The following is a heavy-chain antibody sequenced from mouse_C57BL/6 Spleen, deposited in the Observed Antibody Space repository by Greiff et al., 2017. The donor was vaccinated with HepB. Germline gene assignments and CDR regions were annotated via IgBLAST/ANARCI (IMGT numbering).Heavy chain of an antibody. D-gene: IGHD1-1*01. Sequence: EVQGVESGGDLVKPGGSLKLSCAASGFTFSSYGMSWVRQTPDKRLEWVATISSGGSYTYYPDSVKGRFTISRDNAKNTLYLQMSSLKSEDTAMYDCARREATWDFDYWGQGTTLTVSS. CDR2: ISSGGSYT. CDR1: GFTFSSYG. J-gene: IGHJ2*01. CDR3: ARREATWDFDY. V-gene: IGHV5-6*01.